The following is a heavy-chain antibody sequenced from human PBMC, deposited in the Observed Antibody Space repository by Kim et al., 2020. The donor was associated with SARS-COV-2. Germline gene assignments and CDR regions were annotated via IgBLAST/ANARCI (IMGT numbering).Heavy chain of an antibody. Sequence: ASVKVSCKASGYTFTSYGISWVRQAPGQGLEWMGWISAYNGNTNYAQKLQGRVTMTTDTSTSTAYMELRSLRSDDTAVYYCARDITLGAAVATARVDYCGQGTLLTVSS. J-gene: IGHJ4*02. CDR1: GYTFTSYG. CDR3: ARDITLGAAVATARVDY. V-gene: IGHV1-18*04. D-gene: IGHD5-18*01. CDR2: ISAYNGNT.